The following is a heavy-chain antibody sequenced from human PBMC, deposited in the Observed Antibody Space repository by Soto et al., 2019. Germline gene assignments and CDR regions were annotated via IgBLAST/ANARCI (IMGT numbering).Heavy chain of an antibody. J-gene: IGHJ4*02. CDR2: IIPIFGTA. CDR1: GGTFSSYA. Sequence: QVQLVQSGAEVKKPGSSVKVSCKASGGTFSSYAISWVRQAPGQGLEWIGGIIPIFGTANYAQKFQGRVTITAGESTSPAYMELSSLKSEDTAVYYCARRAVAGIDPFDYWGEGTLVTVSA. D-gene: IGHD6-19*01. V-gene: IGHV1-69*01. CDR3: ARRAVAGIDPFDY.